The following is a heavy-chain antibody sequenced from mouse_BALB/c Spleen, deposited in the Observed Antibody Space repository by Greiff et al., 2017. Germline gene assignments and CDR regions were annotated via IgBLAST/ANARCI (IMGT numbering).Heavy chain of an antibody. Sequence: VQLQQSGAELARPGASVKMSCKASGYTFTSYTMHWVKQRPGQGLEWIGYINPSSGYTNYNQKFKDKATLTADKSSSTAYMQLSSLTSEDSAVYYCAREGFITTVVADYWGQGTTLTVSS. V-gene: IGHV1-4*01. CDR2: INPSSGYT. CDR1: GYTFTSYT. D-gene: IGHD1-1*01. CDR3: AREGFITTVVADY. J-gene: IGHJ2*01.